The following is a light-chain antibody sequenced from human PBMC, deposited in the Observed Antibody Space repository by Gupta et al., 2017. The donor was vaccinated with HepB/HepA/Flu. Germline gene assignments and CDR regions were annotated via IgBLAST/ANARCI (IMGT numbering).Light chain of an antibody. CDR3: MQTIEFPLT. J-gene: IGKJ4*01. CDR2: EVS. V-gene: IGKV2D-29*01. CDR1: QSLLFGDGKTY. Sequence: DVVMTQTQLSLSVTPGQPASISCKSSQSLLFGDGKTYLYWFLQRPGQPPHPLIYEVSNRFSGVPERFSGSGSGTDFTLKISRVEAEDVGVYYCMQTIEFPLTFGGGTKVEI.